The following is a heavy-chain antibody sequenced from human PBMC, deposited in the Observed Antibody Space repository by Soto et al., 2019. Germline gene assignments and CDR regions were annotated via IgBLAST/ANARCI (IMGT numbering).Heavy chain of an antibody. D-gene: IGHD1-26*01. CDR1: GFTFSSYS. CDR3: ARDEVGLYYYGMDV. J-gene: IGHJ6*02. V-gene: IGHV3-48*02. Sequence: GGSLRLSCAASGFTFSSYSMNWVRQAPGKGLEWVSYISSSSSTIHYADSVKGRFTISRDNAKNSLYLQMNSLRDEDTAVYYCARDEVGLYYYGMDVWGQGTTVTVSS. CDR2: ISSSSSTI.